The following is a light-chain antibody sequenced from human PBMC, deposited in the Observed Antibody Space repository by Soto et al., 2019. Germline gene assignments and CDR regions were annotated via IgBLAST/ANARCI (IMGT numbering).Light chain of an antibody. J-gene: IGKJ4*01. CDR3: PQLSDYPVT. CDR1: QGISSY. V-gene: IGKV1-9*01. Sequence: DIQLTQFPSFLSASVGDRVTITCRASQGISSYLAWYQQNPGKAPKVLIYGASTLQSGVPSRFSCSASGTEVTLTISSLQPEDSATYHCPQLSDYPVTFGGGTKVEI. CDR2: GAS.